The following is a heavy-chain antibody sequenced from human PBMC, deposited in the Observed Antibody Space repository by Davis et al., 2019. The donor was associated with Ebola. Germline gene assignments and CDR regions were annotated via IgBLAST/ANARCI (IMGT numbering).Heavy chain of an antibody. CDR2: IYPGDSDT. CDR1: GYDFASYW. D-gene: IGHD3-22*01. V-gene: IGHV5-51*01. CDR3: ARVWGYYYDSSGYYPDY. J-gene: IGHJ4*02. Sequence: GESLKISCQGSGYDFASYWIGWVRQMPGKGLEWMGIIYPGDSDTRYSPSFQGQVTISADKSISTAYLQWSSLKASDTAMYYCARVWGYYYDSSGYYPDYWGQGTLVTVSS.